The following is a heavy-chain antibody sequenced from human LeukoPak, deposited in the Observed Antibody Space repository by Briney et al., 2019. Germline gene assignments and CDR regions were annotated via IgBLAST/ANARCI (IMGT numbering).Heavy chain of an antibody. CDR2: IKRDGSEK. J-gene: IGHJ4*02. Sequence: GGSLRLSCAASGFNFSSYWMGWVRQAPGKGLEWVSNIKRDGSEKYYVDSVKGRFTLSRDNAKSSLYLQMNSLRAEDTAVYYCAREGYISGYGVIDYWGQGTLVTVSS. CDR3: AREGYISGYGVIDY. CDR1: GFNFSSYW. D-gene: IGHD5-18*01. V-gene: IGHV3-7*01.